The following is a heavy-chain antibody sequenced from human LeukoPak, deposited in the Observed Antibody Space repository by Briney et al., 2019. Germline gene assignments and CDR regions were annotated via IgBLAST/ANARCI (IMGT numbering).Heavy chain of an antibody. D-gene: IGHD3-3*01. CDR2: IYYSGST. V-gene: IGHV4-59*01. J-gene: IGHJ6*03. Sequence: SETLSLTCTVSGGSISSYYWSWIRQPPGKGLEWIGYIYYSGSTNYNPSHKSRVTISVDTSKNQFSLKLSSVTAADTAVYYCARDQGRNYDFGSGYYTNYYYMDVWGKGTTVTVSS. CDR3: ARDQGRNYDFGSGYYTNYYYMDV. CDR1: GGSISSYY.